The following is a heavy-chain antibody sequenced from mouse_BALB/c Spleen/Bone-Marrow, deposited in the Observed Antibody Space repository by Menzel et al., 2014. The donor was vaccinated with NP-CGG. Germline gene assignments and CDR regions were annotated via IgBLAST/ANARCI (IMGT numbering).Heavy chain of an antibody. CDR1: GFSLTGNG. CDR3: AKGGITTVWYFDV. D-gene: IGHD1-1*01. V-gene: IGHV2-5*01. CDR2: IWSGGSK. J-gene: IGHJ1*01. Sequence: VKLMESGPGLVQPSQSLSITCTVSGFSLTGNGVHWVRQSPGKGLEWLGVIWSGGSKDYNAAFMSRMTITKANSKNQVFFKMNSLQGDDTAMYYCAKGGITTVWYFDVWGAGTTVTVSS.